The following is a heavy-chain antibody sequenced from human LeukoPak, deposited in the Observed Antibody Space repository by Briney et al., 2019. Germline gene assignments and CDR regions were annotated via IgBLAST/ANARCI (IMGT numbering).Heavy chain of an antibody. CDR1: GGSISSYY. V-gene: IGHV4-59*01. CDR3: ARGGRGYDILTGYYTLNWFDP. J-gene: IGHJ5*02. Sequence: PSETLSLTCTVSGGSISSYYWSWIRQPPGKGLEWIGYIYYSGSTNYNPSLKSRVTISVDTSKNQFSLKLSSVTAADTAVYYCARGGRGYDILTGYYTLNWFDPWGQGTLVTVSS. D-gene: IGHD3-9*01. CDR2: IYYSGST.